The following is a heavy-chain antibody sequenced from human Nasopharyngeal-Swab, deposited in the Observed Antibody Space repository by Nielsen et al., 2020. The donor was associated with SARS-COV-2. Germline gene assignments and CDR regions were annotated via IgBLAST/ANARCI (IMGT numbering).Heavy chain of an antibody. V-gene: IGHV3-21*01. J-gene: IGHJ6*02. Sequence: LSLTCAASGFTFSSYSMNWVRQAPGKGLEWVSSISSSSSYIYYADSVKGRFTISRDNAKNSLYLQMNSLRAKDTAVYYCARDSKPTIFGVVIIYGMDVWGQGTTVTVSS. D-gene: IGHD3-3*01. CDR3: ARDSKPTIFGVVIIYGMDV. CDR2: ISSSSSYI. CDR1: GFTFSSYS.